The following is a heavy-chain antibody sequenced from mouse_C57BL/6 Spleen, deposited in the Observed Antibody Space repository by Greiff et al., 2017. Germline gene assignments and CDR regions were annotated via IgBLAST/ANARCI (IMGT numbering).Heavy chain of an antibody. CDR1: GYTFTSYW. J-gene: IGHJ2*01. CDR2: IHPSSGST. CDR3: AGAYNYFGY. Sequence: QVKLLQPGAELVKPGASVKLSCTASGYTFTSYWMHWVKQRPGQGLEWIGMIHPSSGSTNYSEKFKSKATMNVNKPSSTAYMQLSSLTSEDSAVYYCAGAYNYFGYWGQGTTLTVSS. V-gene: IGHV1-64*01. D-gene: IGHD6-5*01.